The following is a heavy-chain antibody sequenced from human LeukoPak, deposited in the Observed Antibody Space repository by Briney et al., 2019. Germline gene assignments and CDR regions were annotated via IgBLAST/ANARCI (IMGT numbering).Heavy chain of an antibody. Sequence: GGSLRLSCAASGFTFSSYGMHWDRQAPGKVLEWVAFIRYDGSNKYYADSVKGRFTISRDNSKNTLYLQMNSLRAEDTAVYYCAKPAVAGQNANNWFDPWGQGTLVTVSS. V-gene: IGHV3-30*02. CDR3: AKPAVAGQNANNWFDP. CDR2: IRYDGSNK. J-gene: IGHJ5*02. CDR1: GFTFSSYG. D-gene: IGHD6-19*01.